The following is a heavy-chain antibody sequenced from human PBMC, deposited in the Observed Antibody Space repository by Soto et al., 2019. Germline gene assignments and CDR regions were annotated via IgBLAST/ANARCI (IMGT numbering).Heavy chain of an antibody. Sequence: QVQLVQSGAEVKKPGASVKVSCKASGYTFTSYDINWVRQATGQGLEWMGWMNPNSGNTGYAQKFQGRVTMTRNTSIRTAYMELNSLRPEDTAVYYCERGGDIVVVVAATPYYYYYMDVWGKGTTVTVSS. D-gene: IGHD2-15*01. J-gene: IGHJ6*03. CDR3: ERGGDIVVVVAATPYYYYYMDV. V-gene: IGHV1-8*01. CDR2: MNPNSGNT. CDR1: GYTFTSYD.